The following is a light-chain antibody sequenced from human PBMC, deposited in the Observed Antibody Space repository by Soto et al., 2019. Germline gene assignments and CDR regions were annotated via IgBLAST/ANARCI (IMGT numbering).Light chain of an antibody. CDR2: DAS. V-gene: IGKV1-33*01. CDR3: QQYVNALT. CDR1: QDISNH. J-gene: IGKJ4*01. Sequence: DIQMTQSPSSLYASAGDRVTITCQASQDISNHLNWYQQKAGKAPKLLINDASNLEAGVPARFSGSGAGTDFTLTISSLQPEDIATYYCQQYVNALTFGGGTKVEIK.